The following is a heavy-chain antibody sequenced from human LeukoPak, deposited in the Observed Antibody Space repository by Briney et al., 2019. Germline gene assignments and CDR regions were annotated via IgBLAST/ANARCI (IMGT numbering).Heavy chain of an antibody. J-gene: IGHJ5*02. D-gene: IGHD3-10*01. CDR2: INHSGST. CDR3: AREGLNMVRGIIPKEAWGWFDP. Sequence: SETLSLTCAVYGGSFSGYYWSWIRQPPGKGLEWIGEINHSGSTNYNPSLKSRVTISVDTSKNQFSLKLSSVTAADTAVYYCAREGLNMVRGIIPKEAWGWFDPWGQGTLVTVSS. CDR1: GGSFSGYY. V-gene: IGHV4-34*01.